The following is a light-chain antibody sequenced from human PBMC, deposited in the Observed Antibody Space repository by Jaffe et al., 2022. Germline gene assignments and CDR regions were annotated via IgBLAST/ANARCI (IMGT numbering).Light chain of an antibody. Sequence: SYELTQPPSVSVSPGQTASITCSGDKLGDKYVCWYQQKPGQSPVLVIYQDSKRPSGIPERFSGSNSGNTATLTISGTQAMDEADYYCQAWDSITYVVFGGGTKLTVL. V-gene: IGLV3-1*01. CDR3: QAWDSITYVV. CDR1: KLGDKY. CDR2: QDS. J-gene: IGLJ2*01.